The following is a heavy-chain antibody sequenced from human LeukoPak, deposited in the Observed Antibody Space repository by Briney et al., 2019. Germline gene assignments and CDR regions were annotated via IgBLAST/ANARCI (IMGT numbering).Heavy chain of an antibody. J-gene: IGHJ4*02. D-gene: IGHD5-12*01. Sequence: GGSLRLSCAASGFTFSSYEMNWVRQAPGKGLEWVSYISSSSSYIYYADSVKGRFTISRDDSKSTLYLQMTNLRAEDTAVYYCAKDGAWLRFDDWGQGILVTVSS. CDR1: GFTFSSYE. CDR3: AKDGAWLRFDD. V-gene: IGHV3-21*05. CDR2: ISSSSSYI.